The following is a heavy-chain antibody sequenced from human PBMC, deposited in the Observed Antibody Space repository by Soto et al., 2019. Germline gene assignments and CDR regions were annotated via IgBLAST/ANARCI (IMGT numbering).Heavy chain of an antibody. CDR2: FDPEDGET. Sequence: SVKVSCKVSGYTLTELSMHWVRQAPGKGLEWMGGFDPEDGETIYAQKFQGRVTMTEDTSTDTAYMELSSLRSEDTAVYYCATKGSANYDFWSGYPVDYWGQGTLVTVSS. CDR3: ATKGSANYDFWSGYPVDY. CDR1: GYTLTELS. J-gene: IGHJ4*02. D-gene: IGHD3-3*01. V-gene: IGHV1-24*01.